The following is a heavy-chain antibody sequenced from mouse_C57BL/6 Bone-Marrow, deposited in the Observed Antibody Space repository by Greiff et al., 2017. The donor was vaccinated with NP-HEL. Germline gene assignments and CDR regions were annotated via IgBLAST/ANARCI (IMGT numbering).Heavy chain of an antibody. CDR3: ASHYGSSYVGY. Sequence: QVHVKQPGAELVRPGTSVKLSCKASGYTFTSYWMHWVKQRPGQGLEWIGVIDPSDSYTNYNQKFKGKATLTVDTSSSTAYMQLSSLTSEDSAVYYCASHYGSSYVGYWGQGTTLTVSS. J-gene: IGHJ2*01. CDR2: IDPSDSYT. V-gene: IGHV1-59*01. D-gene: IGHD1-1*01. CDR1: GYTFTSYW.